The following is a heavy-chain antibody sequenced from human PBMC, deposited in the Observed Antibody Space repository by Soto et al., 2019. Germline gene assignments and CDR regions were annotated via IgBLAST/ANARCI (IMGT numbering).Heavy chain of an antibody. J-gene: IGHJ5*02. D-gene: IGHD3-10*01. V-gene: IGHV4-39*01. Sequence: SETLSLTCTVSGGSIRSSSYYWGWIRQPPEKGLEWIGSIYFSGTTYFNPSLKSRLTMSVDTSRNQFSLKLSSVTAADTAMYYCARGDFGSGSYYNPTPTWFAPWGQGNMVTVSS. CDR1: GGSIRSSSYY. CDR2: IYFSGTT. CDR3: ARGDFGSGSYYNPTPTWFAP.